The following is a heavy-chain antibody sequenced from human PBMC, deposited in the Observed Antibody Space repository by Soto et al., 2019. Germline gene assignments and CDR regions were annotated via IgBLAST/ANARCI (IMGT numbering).Heavy chain of an antibody. CDR1: GYTFTSYD. CDR2: MNPNSGNT. CDR3: ARGAPLRLLEWLFGSYYFDY. V-gene: IGHV1-8*01. Sequence: ASVRVSCKASGYTFTSYDINWVRQATGQGLEWMGWMNPNSGNTGYAQKFQGRVTMTRNNSISTAYMELSSLRSEDTAVYYCARGAPLRLLEWLFGSYYFDYWGQGALVTVSS. J-gene: IGHJ4*02. D-gene: IGHD3-3*01.